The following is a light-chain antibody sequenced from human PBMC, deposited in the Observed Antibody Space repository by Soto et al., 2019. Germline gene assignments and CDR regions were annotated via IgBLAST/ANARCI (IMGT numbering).Light chain of an antibody. CDR3: QQYGSSPV. Sequence: EIVLTQSPGTLSLSPGERATLSCRASQSVSSSYLAWYQQKPGQAPRLLIYGASSSATGIPDRFSGSGSGTDFTLTISRLEPEDFEVYYCQQYGSSPVFGGGTKVEIK. V-gene: IGKV3-20*01. CDR2: GAS. CDR1: QSVSSSY. J-gene: IGKJ4*02.